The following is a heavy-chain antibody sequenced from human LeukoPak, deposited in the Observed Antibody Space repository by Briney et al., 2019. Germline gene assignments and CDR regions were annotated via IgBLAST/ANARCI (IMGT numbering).Heavy chain of an antibody. Sequence: PSETLSLTCTVSGGSISGSSYYWGWIRQPPGKGLEWIGSIYYSGSTYYNPSLKSRVTISVDTSKNQFSLKLNSVTAADTAVYYCAKHRGAAGWRSFDIWGQGTMVTVSS. J-gene: IGHJ3*02. D-gene: IGHD6-13*01. CDR1: GGSISGSSYY. CDR3: AKHRGAAGWRSFDI. CDR2: IYYSGST. V-gene: IGHV4-39*01.